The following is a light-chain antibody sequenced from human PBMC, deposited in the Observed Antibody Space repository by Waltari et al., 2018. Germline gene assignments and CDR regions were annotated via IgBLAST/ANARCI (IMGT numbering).Light chain of an antibody. J-gene: IGLJ3*02. CDR2: ANY. CDR3: ATWDDSLSGRV. Sequence: QSVLTQPPSTSGTPGQRVTIPCSGRTSNIGTNTVTWYQLLPGTAPKTVIFANYHRPSGVPDRFSASKSGTSASLVISGLQSEDEADYFCATWDDSLSGRVFGGGTKVTVL. CDR1: TSNIGTNT. V-gene: IGLV1-44*01.